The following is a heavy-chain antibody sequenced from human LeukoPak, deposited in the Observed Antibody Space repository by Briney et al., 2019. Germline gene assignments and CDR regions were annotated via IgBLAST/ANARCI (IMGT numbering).Heavy chain of an antibody. D-gene: IGHD3-16*01. CDR2: IYYSGST. CDR1: GGSISSYY. J-gene: IGHJ6*03. Sequence: PSETLSLTCTVSGGSISSYYWSWIRQPPGKGLEWIGYIYYSGSTNYNPSLKSRVTISVDTSKNQFSLKLSSVTAADTAVYYCARVPPRGGVYMDVWGKGTTVTVSS. CDR3: ARVPPRGGVYMDV. V-gene: IGHV4-59*01.